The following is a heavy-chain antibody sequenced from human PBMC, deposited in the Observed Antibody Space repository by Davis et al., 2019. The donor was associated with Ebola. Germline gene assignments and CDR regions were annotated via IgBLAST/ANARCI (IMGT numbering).Heavy chain of an antibody. J-gene: IGHJ4*02. CDR3: ARALRGGNPRED. D-gene: IGHD4-23*01. CDR2: IWYDGSNK. Sequence: GGSLRLSCAASGFTFSDYYMSWIRQAPGKGLEWVAVIWYDGSNKYYADSVKGRFTISRDNSKNTLYLQMNSLRAEDTAVYYCARALRGGNPREDWGQGTLVTVSS. CDR1: GFTFSDYY. V-gene: IGHV3-33*08.